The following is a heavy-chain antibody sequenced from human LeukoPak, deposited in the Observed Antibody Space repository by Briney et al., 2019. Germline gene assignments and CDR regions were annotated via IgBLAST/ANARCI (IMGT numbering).Heavy chain of an antibody. V-gene: IGHV4-34*01. J-gene: IGHJ5*02. CDR2: INARGET. CDR3: ARGQVPAARGYNWFDP. CDR1: GFTFSDAW. Sequence: PGGSLRLSCVASGFTFSDAWMSWVRQPPGKGLEWIGEINARGETNFNPSLKRGVTISVDTSKTQFSLRLTSMIAADTAVYYCARGQVPAARGYNWFDPWGQGTLVTVSS. D-gene: IGHD2-2*01.